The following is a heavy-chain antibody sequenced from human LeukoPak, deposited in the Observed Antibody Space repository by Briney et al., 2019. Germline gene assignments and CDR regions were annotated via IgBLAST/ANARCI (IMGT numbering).Heavy chain of an antibody. CDR1: GGSFSGHY. CDR3: GRAVGDHYGNPYWYFAL. V-gene: IGHV4-34*01. D-gene: IGHD3-10*01. CDR2: STHTRNT. J-gene: IGHJ2*01. Sequence: SETLSLTCAVYGGSFSGHYWTWIRQSPGKGLEWIGESTHTRNTHYNPSLKSRVTISVDPSKNQCSLNLCSLAAADTAVYLCGRAVGDHYGNPYWYFALWGRGTLVTVTS.